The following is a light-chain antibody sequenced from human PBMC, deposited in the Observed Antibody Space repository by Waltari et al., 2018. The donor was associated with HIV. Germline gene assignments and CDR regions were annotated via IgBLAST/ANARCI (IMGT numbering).Light chain of an antibody. Sequence: MTQSPATLSVSPGGSATLSFSTSDSISNNFMWYQQIPGQAPRVLIYGASTRAPGIPGRSTGSGSGTEFTLTINNLQPEDTAVYYCHQNNYSPRSFGQGTRVDIK. CDR2: GAS. V-gene: IGKV3-15*01. CDR3: HQNNYSPRS. CDR1: DSISNN. J-gene: IGKJ1*01.